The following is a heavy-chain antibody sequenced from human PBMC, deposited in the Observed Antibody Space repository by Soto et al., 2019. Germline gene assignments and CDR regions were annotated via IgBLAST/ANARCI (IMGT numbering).Heavy chain of an antibody. CDR3: ARGSGGGYYYDYGMDV. J-gene: IGHJ6*02. Sequence: QVQLVQSGAEVKKPGSSVKVSCKASGGTFSSYAISWVRQAPGQGLEWMGGIIPIFGTANYAQKFRGRVMISAYESTSTAYMERSSLRSEGTAVYYCARGSGGGYYYDYGMDVWGQGTTVTVSS. CDR2: IIPIFGTA. D-gene: IGHD3-10*01. V-gene: IGHV1-69*01. CDR1: GGTFSSYA.